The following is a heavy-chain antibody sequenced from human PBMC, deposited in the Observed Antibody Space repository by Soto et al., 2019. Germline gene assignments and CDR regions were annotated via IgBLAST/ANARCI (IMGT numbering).Heavy chain of an antibody. CDR3: AKVGAKSADAFDI. CDR2: ISYDGSNK. D-gene: IGHD1-26*01. V-gene: IGHV3-30*18. Sequence: GGSLRLSCAASGFTFSSYGMHWVRQAPGKGLEWVAVISYDGSNKYYADSVKGRFTISRDNSKNTLYLQMNSLRAEDTAVYYCAKVGAKSADAFDIWGQGTMVTVSS. J-gene: IGHJ3*02. CDR1: GFTFSSYG.